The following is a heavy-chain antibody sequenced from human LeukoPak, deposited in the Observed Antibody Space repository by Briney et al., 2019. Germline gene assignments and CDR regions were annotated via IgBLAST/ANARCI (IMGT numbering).Heavy chain of an antibody. CDR2: ISSSSSYI. D-gene: IGHD2-15*01. CDR1: GFTFSSYS. Sequence: PGGSLGLSCAASGFTFSSYSMNWVRQAPGKGLEWVSSISSSSSYIYYADSVKGRFTISRDNAKNSLYLQMNSLRAEDTAVYYCARGDCSGGSCYWGEWGDYWGQGTLVTVSS. CDR3: ARGDCSGGSCYWGEWGDY. J-gene: IGHJ4*02. V-gene: IGHV3-21*01.